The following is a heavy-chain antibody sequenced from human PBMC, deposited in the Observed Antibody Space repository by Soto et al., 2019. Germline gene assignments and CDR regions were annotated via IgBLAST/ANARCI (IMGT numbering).Heavy chain of an antibody. CDR1: GFTFSSYG. CDR3: AREVFIIFMPPARSPLY. Sequence: LRLSCAASGFTFSSYGMHWVRQAPGKGLEWVAVIWYDGSNKYYADSVKGRFTISRDNSKNTLYLQMNVLSADDTALYYCAREVFIIFMPPARSPLYCGQGTRDT. J-gene: IGHJ4*02. V-gene: IGHV3-33*01. D-gene: IGHD3-3*01. CDR2: IWYDGSNK.